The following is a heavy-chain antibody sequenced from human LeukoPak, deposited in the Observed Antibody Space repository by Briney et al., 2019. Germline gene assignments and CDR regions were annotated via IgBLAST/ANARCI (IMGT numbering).Heavy chain of an antibody. V-gene: IGHV1-2*02. Sequence: GASVKVSCKTSGYTFTSYTMNWVRQAPGQGLEWMGWINPNSGGTNYAQKFQGRVTMTRGTSIRTAYMELSRLRSDDTAMYYCARYYIEGRCFDYWGQGTLVTVSS. CDR2: INPNSGGT. J-gene: IGHJ4*02. CDR1: GYTFTSYT. D-gene: IGHD3-10*01. CDR3: ARYYIEGRCFDY.